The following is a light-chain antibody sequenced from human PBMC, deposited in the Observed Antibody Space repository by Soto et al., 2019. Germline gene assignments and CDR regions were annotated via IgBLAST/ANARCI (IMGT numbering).Light chain of an antibody. CDR1: SSNIGSNY. CDR3: AAWDDSHVA. Sequence: QPVLTQPPSASGTPGQRVTISCSGSSSNIGSNYVYWYQQLPGTAPKLLIYSNNQRPSGVPDRFSGSKSGTSASLAISGLRSEDEADYYCAAWDDSHVAFGGGTKVTVL. J-gene: IGLJ2*01. CDR2: SNN. V-gene: IGLV1-47*02.